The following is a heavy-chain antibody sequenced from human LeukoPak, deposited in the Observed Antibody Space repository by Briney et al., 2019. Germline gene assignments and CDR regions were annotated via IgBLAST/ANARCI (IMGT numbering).Heavy chain of an antibody. J-gene: IGHJ3*02. CDR3: ARDGSYGAFDI. D-gene: IGHD1-26*01. CDR2: IYYSGST. V-gene: IGHV4-59*01. CDR1: GGSISSYY. Sequence: SETLSLTCTVSGGSISSYYWSWIRQPPGKGLEWIGYIYYSGSTNYNPSLKSRVTISVDTSKNQFSLKLSSVTAADTAVYYCARDGSYGAFDIWGQGTMVTVSS.